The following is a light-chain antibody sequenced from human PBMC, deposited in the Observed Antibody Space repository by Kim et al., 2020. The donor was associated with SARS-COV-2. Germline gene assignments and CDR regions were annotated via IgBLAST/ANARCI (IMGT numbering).Light chain of an antibody. V-gene: IGKV3-15*01. Sequence: SLSPGERATLSCRASQSISSNLAWYQQKPGQAPRVLIYGASARATGIPARFSGSGSGTEFTLTISTLQSEDFAVYYCQQYAYWRAFGQGTRLEIK. CDR2: GAS. J-gene: IGKJ5*01. CDR3: QQYAYWRA. CDR1: QSISSN.